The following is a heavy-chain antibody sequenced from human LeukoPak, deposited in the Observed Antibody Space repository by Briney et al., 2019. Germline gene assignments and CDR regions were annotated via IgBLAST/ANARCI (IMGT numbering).Heavy chain of an antibody. D-gene: IGHD5-12*01. Sequence: GASVKVSCKASGGTFSSYAISWVRQAPGQGLEWMGRIIPSLGIANYAQKFQRRVTITADKSTSTAYMELSSLRSEDTAVYYCAISGYQPTVFDYWGQGTLVTVSS. J-gene: IGHJ4*02. V-gene: IGHV1-69*04. CDR3: AISGYQPTVFDY. CDR2: IIPSLGIA. CDR1: GGTFSSYA.